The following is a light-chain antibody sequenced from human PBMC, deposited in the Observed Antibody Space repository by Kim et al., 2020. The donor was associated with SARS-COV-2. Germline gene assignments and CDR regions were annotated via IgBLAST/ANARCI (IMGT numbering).Light chain of an antibody. Sequence: SPVERASLSCRASQSVSSNLAWYQQKPGQAPRLLIYGASTRATGIPARFSGSGSGTEFTLTISSLQSEDFAVYYCQQYNNWPPWTFGQGTKVDIK. CDR2: GAS. V-gene: IGKV3-15*01. CDR1: QSVSSN. CDR3: QQYNNWPPWT. J-gene: IGKJ1*01.